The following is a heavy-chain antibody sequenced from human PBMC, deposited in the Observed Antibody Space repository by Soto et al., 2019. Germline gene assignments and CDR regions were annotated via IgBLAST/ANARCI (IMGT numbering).Heavy chain of an antibody. J-gene: IGHJ4*02. Sequence: QVQLVESGGGVVQPGRSLRLSCAASGFTFSSFGMHWVRQAPGKGLEWVAVIWYDGSNKYYADSVKGRFTISRDISKNTLYLEMNSLRAEDTAVYYCARAWLGRYFDYWGQGTLVTVSS. V-gene: IGHV3-33*01. D-gene: IGHD3-9*01. CDR3: ARAWLGRYFDY. CDR2: IWYDGSNK. CDR1: GFTFSSFG.